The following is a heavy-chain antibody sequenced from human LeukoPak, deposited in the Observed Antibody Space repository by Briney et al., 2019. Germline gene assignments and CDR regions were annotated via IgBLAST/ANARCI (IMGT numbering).Heavy chain of an antibody. CDR3: ARDKSRTYGSADAFDV. J-gene: IGHJ3*01. CDR2: IYISGST. D-gene: IGHD3-10*01. Sequence: SETLSLTCTVSGGSISSSSYYWGWIRQPPGKGLEWIGRIYISGSTNYNPSLKSRVTMSVDTSKKQFSLKLSSVTAADTAVYYCARDKSRTYGSADAFDVWGQGTMVTVSS. CDR1: GGSISSSSYY. V-gene: IGHV4-39*07.